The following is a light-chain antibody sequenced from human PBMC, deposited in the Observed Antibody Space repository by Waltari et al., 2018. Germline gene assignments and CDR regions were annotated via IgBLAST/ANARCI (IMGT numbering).Light chain of an antibody. CDR3: QTGGHGTWV. J-gene: IGLJ3*02. CDR2: ADRDGIH. Sequence: QQPEKGPRFLMKADRDGIHRKGDEIPDRFSGSSSGAERYLSISSLQSEDEADYFCQTGGHGTWVFGGGTKLTVL. V-gene: IGLV4-69*01.